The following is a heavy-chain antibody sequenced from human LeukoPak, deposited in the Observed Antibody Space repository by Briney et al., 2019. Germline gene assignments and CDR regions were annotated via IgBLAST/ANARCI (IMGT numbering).Heavy chain of an antibody. Sequence: ASVKVSCKASGYDFTSYGISCVRQAPGQGLEWMGWISAYNGNTNYAQKLQGRVTMTTDTSTSTAYMELRSLRSDDTAVYYCARSPGGAAAGYYFDYWGQGTLVTVSS. CDR1: GYDFTSYG. CDR3: ARSPGGAAAGYYFDY. CDR2: ISAYNGNT. D-gene: IGHD6-13*01. J-gene: IGHJ4*02. V-gene: IGHV1-18*01.